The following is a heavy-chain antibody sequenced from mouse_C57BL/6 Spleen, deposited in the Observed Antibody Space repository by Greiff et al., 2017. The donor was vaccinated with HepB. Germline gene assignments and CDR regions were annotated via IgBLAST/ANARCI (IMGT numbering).Heavy chain of an antibody. CDR3: ARDDGYYTWFAY. V-gene: IGHV5-17*01. CDR1: GFTFSDYG. Sequence: VQLKESGGGLVKPGGSLKLSCAASGFTFSDYGMHWVRQAPEKGLEWVAYISSGSSTIYYADTVKGRFTISRDNAKNTLFLQMTSLRSEETAMYYCARDDGYYTWFAYWGQGTLVTVSA. CDR2: ISSGSSTI. J-gene: IGHJ3*01. D-gene: IGHD2-3*01.